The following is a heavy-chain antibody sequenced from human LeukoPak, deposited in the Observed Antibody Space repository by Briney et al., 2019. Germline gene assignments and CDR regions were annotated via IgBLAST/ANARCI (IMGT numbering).Heavy chain of an antibody. J-gene: IGHJ4*02. CDR1: GGSISSYY. CDR2: IYTSGST. Sequence: SETLSLTCTVSGGSISSYYWSWIRQPAGKGLEWIGRIYTSGSTNYNPSLKSRVTMSADTSKNQFSLKLSSVTAADTAVYYCARTGYSSSWYPERGNDYWGQGTLVTVSS. D-gene: IGHD6-13*01. CDR3: ARTGYSSSWYPERGNDY. V-gene: IGHV4-4*07.